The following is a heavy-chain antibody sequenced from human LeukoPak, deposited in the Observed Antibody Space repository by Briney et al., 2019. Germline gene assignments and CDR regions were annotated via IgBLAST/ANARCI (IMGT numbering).Heavy chain of an antibody. D-gene: IGHD1-26*01. CDR3: ARESRLGGSFDY. CDR2: IWYDGSNK. J-gene: IGHJ4*02. V-gene: IGHV3-33*01. CDR1: GFTFSSYG. Sequence: GGSLRLSCAASGFTFSSYGMHWVRQAPGKGLEWVAVIWYDGSNKYYADSVKGRFTISRDNSKNTLYLQMNGLRAEDTAVYYCARESRLGGSFDYWGQGTLVTVSS.